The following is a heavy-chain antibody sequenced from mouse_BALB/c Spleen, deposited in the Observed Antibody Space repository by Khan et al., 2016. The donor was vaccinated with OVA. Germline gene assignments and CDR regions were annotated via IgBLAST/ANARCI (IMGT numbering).Heavy chain of an antibody. CDR1: GYTFVNYW. D-gene: IGHD1-1*01. J-gene: IGHJ2*01. Sequence: QVHVKQSGAELAKPGASVKMSCKASGYTFVNYWILWVRQRPGQGLEWIGYINPSIAYTENNQNFKDKATLTADKSSSTAYMQLNSLTSEDAAVYDCARRGLRWDFDYWGQGTTLTVSS. CDR2: INPSIAYT. CDR3: ARRGLRWDFDY. V-gene: IGHV1-7*01.